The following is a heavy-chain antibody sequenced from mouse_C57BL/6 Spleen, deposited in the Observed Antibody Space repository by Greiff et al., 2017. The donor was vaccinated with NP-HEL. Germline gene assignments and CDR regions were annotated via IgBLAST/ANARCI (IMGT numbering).Heavy chain of an antibody. CDR2: IYPGDGDT. J-gene: IGHJ2*01. D-gene: IGHD4-1*01. V-gene: IGHV1-82*01. CDR1: GYAFSSSW. CDR3: ARRDKLGQDY. Sequence: QVQLQQSGPELVKPGASVKISCKASGYAFSSSWMNWVKQRPGKGLEWIGRIYPGDGDTNYNGKFKGKATLTADKSSSTAYMQLSSLTSEDSAVYFCARRDKLGQDYWGQGTTLTVSS.